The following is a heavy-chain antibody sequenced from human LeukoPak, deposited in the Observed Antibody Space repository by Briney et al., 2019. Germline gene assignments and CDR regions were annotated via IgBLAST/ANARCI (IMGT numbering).Heavy chain of an antibody. D-gene: IGHD1-26*01. CDR1: GFTFSSYS. CDR3: AREREGGLTGPDYYYYYGMDV. Sequence: PGGSLRLSCAASGFTFSSYSMNWVRQAPGKGLEWVSSISSSSSYIYYADSVKGRFTISRDNAKNSLYLQMNSLRAEDTAVYYCAREREGGLTGPDYYYYYGMDVWGKGTTVTVSS. V-gene: IGHV3-21*01. J-gene: IGHJ6*04. CDR2: ISSSSSYI.